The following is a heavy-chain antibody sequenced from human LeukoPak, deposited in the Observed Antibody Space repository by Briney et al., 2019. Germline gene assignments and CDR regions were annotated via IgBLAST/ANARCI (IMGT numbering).Heavy chain of an antibody. Sequence: GASVKVSCRASGGTFSSYAISWVRQAPGQGLKWMGRIIPIFGTANYAQKFQGRVTITTDESTSTAYMELSSLRSEDTAVYYCARDVQDGYIDYWGQGTLVTVSS. D-gene: IGHD5-24*01. CDR2: IIPIFGTA. V-gene: IGHV1-69*05. J-gene: IGHJ4*02. CDR1: GGTFSSYA. CDR3: ARDVQDGYIDY.